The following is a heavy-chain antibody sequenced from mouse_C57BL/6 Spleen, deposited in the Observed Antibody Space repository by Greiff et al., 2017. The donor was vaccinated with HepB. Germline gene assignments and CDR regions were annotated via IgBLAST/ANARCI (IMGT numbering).Heavy chain of an antibody. V-gene: IGHV1-55*01. CDR3: ARSTGPYWYFDV. D-gene: IGHD4-1*02. CDR1: GYTFTSYW. Sequence: VQLQQPGAELVKPGASVKMSCKASGYTFTSYWITWVKQRPGQGLEWIGDIYPGSGSTNYNEKFKSKATLTVDTSSSTAYMQLSSLTSEDSAVYYCARSTGPYWYFDVWGTGTTVTVSS. J-gene: IGHJ1*03. CDR2: IYPGSGST.